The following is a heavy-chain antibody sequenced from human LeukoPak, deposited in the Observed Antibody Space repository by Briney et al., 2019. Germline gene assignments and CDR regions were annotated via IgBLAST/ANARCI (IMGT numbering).Heavy chain of an antibody. J-gene: IGHJ5*02. CDR2: ISGSGGST. V-gene: IGHV3-23*01. Sequence: GGSLRLSCAASGFTFSSYAMSWVRQAPGKGLEWVSAISGSGGSTYYADSVKGRFTISRDNSKNTLYLQMNSLRAEDTAVYYCAKDLSSGWYGSSDWFDPWGQGTLVTVPS. CDR3: AKDLSSGWYGSSDWFDP. CDR1: GFTFSSYA. D-gene: IGHD6-13*01.